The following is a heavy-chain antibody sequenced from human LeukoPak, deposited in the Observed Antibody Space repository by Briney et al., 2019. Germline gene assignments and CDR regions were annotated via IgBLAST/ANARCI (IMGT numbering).Heavy chain of an antibody. CDR2: INSDGSST. CDR3: ARDPYSGRYGDYYYYYMDV. CDR1: GFTFSSYW. J-gene: IGHJ6*03. D-gene: IGHD1-26*01. V-gene: IGHV3-74*01. Sequence: PGGSLRLSCAASGFTFSSYWMHWVRQAPGQGLVWVSRINSDGSSTSYADSVKGRFTISRDNAKNSLYLQINSLRAEDTAVYYCARDPYSGRYGDYYYYYMDVWGKGTTVTISS.